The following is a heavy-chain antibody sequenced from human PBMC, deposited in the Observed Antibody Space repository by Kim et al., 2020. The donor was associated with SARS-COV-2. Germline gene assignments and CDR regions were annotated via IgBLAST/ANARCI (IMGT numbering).Heavy chain of an antibody. D-gene: IGHD3-22*01. Sequence: VKGRFTRSRDNSKNTLYLQRNSLKAEDTAVYYCARVYVRYDSSGYYLDYWGQGALVTVSS. J-gene: IGHJ4*02. V-gene: IGHV3-30*01. CDR3: ARVYVRYDSSGYYLDY.